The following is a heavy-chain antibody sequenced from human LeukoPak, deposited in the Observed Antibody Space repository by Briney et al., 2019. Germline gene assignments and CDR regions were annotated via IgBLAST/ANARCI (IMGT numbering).Heavy chain of an antibody. J-gene: IGHJ5*02. V-gene: IGHV1-69*13. Sequence: SVKVSCKASGGTFSSYAISWVRQAPGQGLEWMGGIIPIFGTANYAQKFQGRVTITADESTSTAYMELSSLRSEDTAVYYCARQAVAVAGNWFDPWGQGTLVTVSS. CDR2: IIPIFGTA. CDR1: GGTFSSYA. D-gene: IGHD6-19*01. CDR3: ARQAVAVAGNWFDP.